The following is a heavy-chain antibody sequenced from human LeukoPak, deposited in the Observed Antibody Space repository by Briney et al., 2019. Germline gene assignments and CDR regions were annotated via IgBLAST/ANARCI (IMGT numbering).Heavy chain of an antibody. CDR2: IKSDGVGT. V-gene: IGHV3-64*01. Sequence: PGGSLRLSCAASGFAFSNFPMHWVRQVPGKGLEYVSAIKSDGVGTYYANSVRDRFTNSRDNSKNTLYLQMGSLRAEDTGVYFCARVGSWDAYDVWGQGTMVTVSS. D-gene: IGHD1-26*01. J-gene: IGHJ3*01. CDR3: ARVGSWDAYDV. CDR1: GFAFSNFP.